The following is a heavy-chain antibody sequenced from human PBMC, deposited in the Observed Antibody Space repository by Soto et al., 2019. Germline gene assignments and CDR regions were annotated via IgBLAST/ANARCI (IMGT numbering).Heavy chain of an antibody. J-gene: IGHJ6*02. CDR2: IDPSDSYT. CDR1: GYSFTTYL. Sequence: GESVKISCTCSGYSFTTYLISSVRQMPGKGLEWMGRIDPSDSYTNYSPSFQGHVTISADKSISTAYLQWSSLKASDTAMYYCATHSSSWFYGMDVWGQGTTVTVSS. CDR3: ATHSSSWFYGMDV. D-gene: IGHD6-13*01. V-gene: IGHV5-10-1*01.